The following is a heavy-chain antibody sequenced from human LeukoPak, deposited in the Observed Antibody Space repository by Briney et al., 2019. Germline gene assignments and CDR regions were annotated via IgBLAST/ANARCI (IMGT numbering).Heavy chain of an antibody. D-gene: IGHD3-10*01. CDR1: GFTFRSYG. CDR3: AKDRCGSGIGYFDY. V-gene: IGHV3-30*18. Sequence: GGSLGLSCAASGFTFRSYGMHWVRQAPGKGLEWVAVISYDGRNKDYADSVKGRFTISRDNSKNTLYLQMNSLRAEDTAVYYCAKDRCGSGIGYFDYWGQGTLVTVSS. J-gene: IGHJ4*02. CDR2: ISYDGRNK.